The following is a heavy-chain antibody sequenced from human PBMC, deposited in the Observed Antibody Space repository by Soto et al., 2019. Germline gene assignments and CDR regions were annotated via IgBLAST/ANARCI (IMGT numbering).Heavy chain of an antibody. Sequence: PGGSLRLSCAASGFTFSSYWMSWVRQAPGKGLEWVANIKQDGSEKYYVDSVKGRFTISRDNAKNSLYLQMNSLRAEDTAVYYCAREDYYDGDAFDIWGQGTMVTVSS. D-gene: IGHD3-22*01. J-gene: IGHJ3*02. V-gene: IGHV3-7*01. CDR2: IKQDGSEK. CDR3: AREDYYDGDAFDI. CDR1: GFTFSSYW.